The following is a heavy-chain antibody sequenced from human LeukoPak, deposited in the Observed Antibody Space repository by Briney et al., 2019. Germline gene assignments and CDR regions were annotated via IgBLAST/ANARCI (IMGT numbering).Heavy chain of an antibody. D-gene: IGHD3-10*01. J-gene: IGHJ4*02. CDR3: ARGYFTYYYGSGSYSTYFDY. V-gene: IGHV1-8*01. CDR1: GYTFTSYD. Sequence: ASVTVSCKASGYTFTSYDINWVRQATGQGLEWMGWMNPNSGNTGYAQKFQGRVTMTRNTSISTAYVELSSLRSEDTAVYYCARGYFTYYYGSGSYSTYFDYWGQGTLVTVSS. CDR2: MNPNSGNT.